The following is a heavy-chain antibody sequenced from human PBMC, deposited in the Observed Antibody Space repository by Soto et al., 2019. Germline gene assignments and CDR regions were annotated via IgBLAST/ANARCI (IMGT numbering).Heavy chain of an antibody. CDR3: ARIVLLWFGEFRDHYYYYGMDV. Sequence: PSETLSLTCAVYGGSFSGYYWSWIRQPPGKGLEWIGEINHSGSTNYNPSLKSRVTISVDTSKNQFSLKLSSVTAADTAVYYCARIVLLWFGEFRDHYYYYGMDVWGQGTTVNVSS. V-gene: IGHV4-34*01. D-gene: IGHD3-10*01. CDR2: INHSGST. J-gene: IGHJ6*02. CDR1: GGSFSGYY.